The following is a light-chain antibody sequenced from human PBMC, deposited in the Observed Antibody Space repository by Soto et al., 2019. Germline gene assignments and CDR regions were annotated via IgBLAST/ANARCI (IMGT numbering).Light chain of an antibody. Sequence: DIQITHSPSALSSSVKDRVTITCQASQDISKYLNWFQQKPGRAPKLLIYDASNLETGVPSRFRGTGSGTHFSFTITSLQREDFATYYCQQYGNLPLTFGGGTKVDIK. V-gene: IGKV1-33*01. CDR1: QDISKY. J-gene: IGKJ4*01. CDR3: QQYGNLPLT. CDR2: DAS.